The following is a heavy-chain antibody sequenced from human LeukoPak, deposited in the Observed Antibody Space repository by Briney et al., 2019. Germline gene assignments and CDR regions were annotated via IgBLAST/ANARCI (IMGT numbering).Heavy chain of an antibody. D-gene: IGHD3-22*01. J-gene: IGHJ4*02. Sequence: ASVKVSCKASGYTFTDYYMHWVRQAPGQGLEWMGWIIPNSGGTHCEQKFQGRVTMTRDTSISTAYMELSRLRSDDTAVYYCASGGYDSSGHYDYWGQGTLVTVSS. CDR1: GYTFTDYY. CDR2: IIPNSGGT. V-gene: IGHV1-2*02. CDR3: ASGGYDSSGHYDY.